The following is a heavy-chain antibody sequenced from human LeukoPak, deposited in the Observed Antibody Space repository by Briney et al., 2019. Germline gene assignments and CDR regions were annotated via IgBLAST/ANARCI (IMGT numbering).Heavy chain of an antibody. CDR3: ARDGEIWYGGAFDI. D-gene: IGHD1-26*01. J-gene: IGHJ3*02. V-gene: IGHV3-30-3*01. CDR1: GFTFSSYA. Sequence: GGSLRLSCAASGFTFSSYAMHWVRQAPGKGLEWVAVISYDGSNKYYADSVKGRFTISRDNSKNTLYLQMNSLRAEDTAVYYCARDGEIWYGGAFDIWGQGTMVTVSS. CDR2: ISYDGSNK.